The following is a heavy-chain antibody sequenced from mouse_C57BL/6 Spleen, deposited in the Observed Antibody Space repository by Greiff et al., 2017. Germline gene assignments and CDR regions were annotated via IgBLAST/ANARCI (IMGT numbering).Heavy chain of an antibody. D-gene: IGHD2-5*01. CDR3: ARRRDSYYSNAFAY. Sequence: VKLQESGAELMKPGASVKLSCKATGYTFTGYWIEWVKQRPGHGLEWIGEILPGSGCTNYNEKFKGKDTFTADTSSNTAYMQLSSLTTEDSATDYCARRRDSYYSNAFAYWGQGTLVTVSA. CDR2: ILPGSGCT. CDR1: GYTFTGYW. J-gene: IGHJ3*01. V-gene: IGHV1-9*01.